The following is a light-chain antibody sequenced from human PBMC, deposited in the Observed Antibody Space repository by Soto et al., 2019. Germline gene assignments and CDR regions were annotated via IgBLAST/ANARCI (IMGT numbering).Light chain of an antibody. J-gene: IGLJ2*01. CDR2: DVS. CDR1: SSDVGGYNY. Sequence: QSVLTQPASGSGSPGQSITISCTGTSSDVGGYNYVSWYQQHPGKAPKLMIYDVSNRPSGVSNRFSGSKSGNTASLTISGLQAEDEADYYCSSYTSSSTLVFGGGTKVTVL. CDR3: SSYTSSSTLV. V-gene: IGLV2-14*01.